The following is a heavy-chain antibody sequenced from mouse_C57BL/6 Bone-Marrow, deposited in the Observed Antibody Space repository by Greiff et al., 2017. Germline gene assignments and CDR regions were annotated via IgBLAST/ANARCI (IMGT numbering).Heavy chain of an antibody. D-gene: IGHD2-2*01. CDR2: IYPGSGST. V-gene: IGHV1-55*01. CDR1: GYTFTSYW. Sequence: VQLQQSGAELVKPGASVKMSCKASGYTFTSYWITWVKQRPGQGLEWIGDIYPGSGSTNYNEKFKSKATLTVDTSSSTAYMPLSRLTSEDSAVYACASSTMSTTTGYYFDYWGQGTTLTVSS. CDR3: ASSTMSTTTGYYFDY. J-gene: IGHJ2*01.